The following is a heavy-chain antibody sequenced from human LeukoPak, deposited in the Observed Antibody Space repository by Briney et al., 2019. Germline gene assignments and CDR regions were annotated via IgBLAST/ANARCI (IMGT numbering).Heavy chain of an antibody. CDR1: GGSISSYY. CDR2: IYYSGST. CDR3: ARAGRVYYDILTGPLDY. Sequence: SETLSLTCTVSGGSISSYYWSWIRQPPGKGLEWIGYIYYSGSTNYNPSLKSRVTISVDTSKNQFSLKLSSVTAADAAVYYCARAGRVYYDILTGPLDYWGQGTLVTVSS. V-gene: IGHV4-59*01. J-gene: IGHJ4*02. D-gene: IGHD3-9*01.